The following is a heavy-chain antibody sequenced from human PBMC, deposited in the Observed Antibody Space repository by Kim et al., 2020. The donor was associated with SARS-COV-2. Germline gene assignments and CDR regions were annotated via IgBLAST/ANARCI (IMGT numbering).Heavy chain of an antibody. J-gene: IGHJ3*02. D-gene: IGHD6-13*01. Sequence: YARTPQGGVTMTTDTSTSTAYMELRSLRSDDTAVYYCAREGYSSSDAFDIWGQGTMVTVSS. V-gene: IGHV1-18*01. CDR3: AREGYSSSDAFDI.